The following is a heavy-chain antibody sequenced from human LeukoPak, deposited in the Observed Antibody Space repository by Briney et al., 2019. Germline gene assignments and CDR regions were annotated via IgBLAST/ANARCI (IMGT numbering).Heavy chain of an antibody. D-gene: IGHD3-10*01. V-gene: IGHV3-66*01. J-gene: IGHJ4*02. Sequence: GGSLRLSCAASGITVSISFMSWVRQVPGKGLEWVSIIYAAGATYTADSVTGRFTISRDTSKNMLNLEMNSLRPEDTAVYFCARVGIYRPGSSHFDHWGQGTLVAVSS. CDR1: GITVSISF. CDR2: IYAAGAT. CDR3: ARVGIYRPGSSHFDH.